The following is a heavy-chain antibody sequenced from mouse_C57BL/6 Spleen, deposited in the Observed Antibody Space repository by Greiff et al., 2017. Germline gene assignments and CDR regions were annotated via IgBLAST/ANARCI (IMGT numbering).Heavy chain of an antibody. V-gene: IGHV1-7*01. CDR1: GYTFTSYW. CDR2: INPSSGYT. Sequence: QVQLQQSGAELAKPGASVKLSCKASGYTFTSYWMHWVKQRPGQGLEWIGYINPSSGYTKYNQKFKDKATLTADKSSSTAYMQLSSLTSEDSSVYYCARRIDGSRNFDVWGTGTTVTVSS. CDR3: ARRIDGSRNFDV. J-gene: IGHJ1*03. D-gene: IGHD1-1*01.